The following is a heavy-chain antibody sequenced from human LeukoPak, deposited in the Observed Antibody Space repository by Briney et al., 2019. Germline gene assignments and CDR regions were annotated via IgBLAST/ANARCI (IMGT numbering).Heavy chain of an antibody. V-gene: IGHV3-66*01. J-gene: IGHJ3*02. CDR3: ARDGLDSSGPVAFDI. CDR1: EFTVRGNY. CDR2: IHINGDT. D-gene: IGHD3-22*01. Sequence: GGSLRLSCVASEFTVRGNYMSWVRQAPGKGLEWVSIIHINGDTHYADSVKGRFTISRDNSKRTVYLQMNSLRSEDTAVYYCARDGLDSSGPVAFDIWGQGTMVTVSS.